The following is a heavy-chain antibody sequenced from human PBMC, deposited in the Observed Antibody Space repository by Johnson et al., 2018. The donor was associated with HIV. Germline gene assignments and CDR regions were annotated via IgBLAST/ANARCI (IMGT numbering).Heavy chain of an antibody. J-gene: IGHJ3*02. CDR3: ARDLDSSSSEDAFDI. D-gene: IGHD6-6*01. Sequence: QMLLVESGGGVVQPGRSLRLSCAASGFTFDDYGMSWVRQAPGQGLEWVAVISYDGRNKYYADSVKGRFTISRDNAKNSLYLQMNSLGAEDTALYYCARDLDSSSSEDAFDIWGQGTMVTVSS. V-gene: IGHV3-30*03. CDR1: GFTFDDYG. CDR2: ISYDGRNK.